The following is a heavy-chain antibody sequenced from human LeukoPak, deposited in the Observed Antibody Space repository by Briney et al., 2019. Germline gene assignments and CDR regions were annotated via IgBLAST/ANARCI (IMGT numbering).Heavy chain of an antibody. V-gene: IGHV1-46*01. CDR2: INPTGGST. CDR1: GYTFPSYF. CDR3: ARARSGAVARNYNWFDP. Sequence: ASVKVSCKASGYTFPSYFMHWVRQAPGQGLEWMGIINPTGGSTTYAQKFQGRVTMTRDTSTSTAYMELRSLTSDDTAVYYCARARSGAVARNYNWFDPWGQGTLVTVSS. J-gene: IGHJ5*02. D-gene: IGHD6-19*01.